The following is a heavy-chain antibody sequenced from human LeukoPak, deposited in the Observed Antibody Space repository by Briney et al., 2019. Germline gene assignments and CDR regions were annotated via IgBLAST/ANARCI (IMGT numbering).Heavy chain of an antibody. D-gene: IGHD4-17*01. J-gene: IGHJ5*02. V-gene: IGHV4-39*07. CDR3: ARCPVTHGENWFDP. Sequence: ASETLSLTCTVSGGSISSSSYYWGWIRQPPGKGLEWIGSIYYSGSAYYNPSLKSRVTISVDTSKNQFSLKLSSVTAADTAVYYCARCPVTHGENWFDPWGQGTLVTVSS. CDR2: IYYSGSA. CDR1: GGSISSSSYY.